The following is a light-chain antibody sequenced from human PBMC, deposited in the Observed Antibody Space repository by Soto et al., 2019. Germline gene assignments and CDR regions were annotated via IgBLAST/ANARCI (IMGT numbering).Light chain of an antibody. CDR1: SSDVGGYNF. CDR3: NSYAGSNIYV. CDR2: EVN. V-gene: IGLV2-8*01. Sequence: QSVLTQPPSASGSPGQSVTISCTGTSSDVGGYNFVSWYQHHPGKAPKLIIYEVNKRPSGVPNRFSGSKSGNTASLTVSGRQAEDEADYYCNSYAGSNIYVFGTGTKVTVL. J-gene: IGLJ1*01.